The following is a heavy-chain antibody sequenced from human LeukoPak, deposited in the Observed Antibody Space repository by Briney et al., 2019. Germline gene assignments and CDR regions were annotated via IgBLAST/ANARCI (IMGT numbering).Heavy chain of an antibody. CDR1: GFTFSDYY. V-gene: IGHV3-11*01. D-gene: IGHD5-18*01. CDR2: ISSSGSTI. CDR3: ATPQARPTAYYYYGMDV. Sequence: GGSLRLSCAASGFTFSDYYMSWIRQAPGKGLEWVSYISSSGSTIYYADSVKGRFTITRDNAKNSLYLQMNSLRAEDTAVYYCATPQARPTAYYYYGMDVWGQGTTVTVSS. J-gene: IGHJ6*02.